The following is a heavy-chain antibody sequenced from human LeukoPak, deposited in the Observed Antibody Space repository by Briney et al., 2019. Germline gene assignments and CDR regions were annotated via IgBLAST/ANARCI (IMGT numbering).Heavy chain of an antibody. CDR2: MNPNSGNT. V-gene: IGHV1-8*01. CDR3: ARKEYYYFWSGYYFILGGPASGAFDI. Sequence: GASVKVSCKASGYTFTSYDINWVRQATGQGLEWMGWMNPNSGNTGYAQKFQGRVTMTRNTSISTAYMELSSLRSEDTAVYYCARKEYYYFWSGYYFILGGPASGAFDIWAKGKMVTVSS. CDR1: GYTFTSYD. J-gene: IGHJ3*02. D-gene: IGHD3-3*01.